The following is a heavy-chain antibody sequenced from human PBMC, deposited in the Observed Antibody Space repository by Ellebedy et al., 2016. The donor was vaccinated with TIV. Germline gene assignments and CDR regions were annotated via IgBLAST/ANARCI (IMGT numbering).Heavy chain of an antibody. CDR1: GFTVSSNY. CDR2: MRQDGGEK. V-gene: IGHV3-7*03. Sequence: PGGSLRLSCAASGFTVSSNYMSWVRQAPGKGLEWVANMRQDGGEKFYVDSVKGRFTISRDNAKDSLYLQMNSLRAEDTAVYYCARLGVIAAAGASDYWGQGTLVIVSS. D-gene: IGHD6-13*01. CDR3: ARLGVIAAAGASDY. J-gene: IGHJ4*02.